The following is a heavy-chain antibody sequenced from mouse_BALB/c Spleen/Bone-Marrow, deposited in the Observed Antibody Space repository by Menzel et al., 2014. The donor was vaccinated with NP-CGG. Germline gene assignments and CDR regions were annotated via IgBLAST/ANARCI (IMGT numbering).Heavy chain of an antibody. CDR1: GYTFTSYW. Sequence: QVQLQQSGAELVKPGASVKLSCKASGYTFTSYWMHWEKQRPGQGLEWIGVINPSNGRSNYSEKFKSKATLTVDKSSSTTYMQLSSLTSEDSAVYSCARYNAYDWYFDVWGAGTTVTVYS. CDR2: INPSNGRS. V-gene: IGHV1S81*02. J-gene: IGHJ1*01. CDR3: ARYNAYDWYFDV. D-gene: IGHD2-2*01.